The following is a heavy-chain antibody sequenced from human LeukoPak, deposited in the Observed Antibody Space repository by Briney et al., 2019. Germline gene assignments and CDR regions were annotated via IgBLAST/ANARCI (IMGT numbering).Heavy chain of an antibody. CDR3: AKDGTNYGLGTSFDN. CDR2: ISGSGDKT. Sequence: GGSLRLSCVASGFTFGSYAMTWVRQPPGKGLEWVAAISGSGDKTYYADSVKGRFTISRDNSKTTLFLQLNSLGAGDSAVFYCAKDGTNYGLGTSFDNWGQGTLVTVSS. CDR1: GFTFGSYA. J-gene: IGHJ4*02. D-gene: IGHD3-10*01. V-gene: IGHV3-23*01.